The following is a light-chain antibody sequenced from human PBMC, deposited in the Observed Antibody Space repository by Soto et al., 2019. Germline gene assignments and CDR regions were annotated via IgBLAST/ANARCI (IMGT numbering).Light chain of an antibody. CDR3: MQGTHWPHT. CDR1: QSIIYGDENTF. V-gene: IGKV2-30*01. Sequence: DVVLTQSPLSLPVTLGQPASISCESSQSIIYGDENTFLNWFQQRPGQSPRRLIYKVSNRDSGVPDRFSGSGSGTDFTLKISGVEAEDVGLYYCMQGTHWPHTFGQVTKVEIK. J-gene: IGKJ1*01. CDR2: KVS.